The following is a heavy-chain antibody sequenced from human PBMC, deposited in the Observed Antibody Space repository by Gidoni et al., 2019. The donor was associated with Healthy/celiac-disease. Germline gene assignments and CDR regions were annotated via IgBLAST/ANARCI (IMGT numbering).Heavy chain of an antibody. J-gene: IGHJ6*02. CDR1: GYTFTSYY. CDR3: ARCGSGIKAHYYYYYGMDV. CDR2: INPSGGST. D-gene: IGHD3-10*01. V-gene: IGHV1-46*01. Sequence: QVQLVQSGAEVKKPGASVKVSCKASGYTFTSYYMHWVRQAPGQGLEWMGIINPSGGSTSYAQKFQGRVTMTRDTSTSTVYMELSSLRSEDTAVYYCARCGSGIKAHYYYYYGMDVWGQGTTVTVSS.